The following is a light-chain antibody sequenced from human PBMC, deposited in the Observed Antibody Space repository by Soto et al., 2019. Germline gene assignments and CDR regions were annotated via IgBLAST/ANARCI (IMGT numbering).Light chain of an antibody. CDR1: QSVFNH. CDR2: DVS. Sequence: EIVMTQSPATLSLSPGERATLSCRASQSVFNHLVWYQQRPGQAPRLLIYDVSNRATGIPARFSGSGSGTDFTLTISSLEPEDFAVYYCQQRSNWLYTFGQGTKLEIK. J-gene: IGKJ2*01. CDR3: QQRSNWLYT. V-gene: IGKV3-11*01.